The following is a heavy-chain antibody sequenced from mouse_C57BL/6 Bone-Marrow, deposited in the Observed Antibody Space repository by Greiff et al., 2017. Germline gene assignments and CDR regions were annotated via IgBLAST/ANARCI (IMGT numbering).Heavy chain of an antibody. CDR2: ITHSGET. V-gene: IGHV12-3*01. J-gene: IGHJ3*01. CDR1: GFPITSGYY. Sequence: VKLQESGPGLVKPSQSLFLTCSITGFPITSGYYWIWIRQSPGKPLEWMGYITHSGETFYNPSLQSPISITRETSKNQFFLQLNSVTTEDTAMYYCAGVYDYDVFAYWGQGTLVTVSA. CDR3: AGVYDYDVFAY. D-gene: IGHD2-4*01.